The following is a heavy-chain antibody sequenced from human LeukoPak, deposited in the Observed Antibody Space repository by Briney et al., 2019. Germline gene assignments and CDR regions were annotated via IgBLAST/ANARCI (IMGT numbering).Heavy chain of an antibody. CDR2: ISGSGGST. J-gene: IGHJ4*02. V-gene: IGHV3-23*01. D-gene: IGHD6-6*01. Sequence: GGSLRLSCAASGFTFSSYAMSWVRQAPGKGLEWVSAISGSGGSTYYADSVKGRFTISRDNSKSTLYLQMNSLRAEDTAVYYCAKDIRYSSSSASYDYWGQGTLVTVSS. CDR3: AKDIRYSSSSASYDY. CDR1: GFTFSSYA.